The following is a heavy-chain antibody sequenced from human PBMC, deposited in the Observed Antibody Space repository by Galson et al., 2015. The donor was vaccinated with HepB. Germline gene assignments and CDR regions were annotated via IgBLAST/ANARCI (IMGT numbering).Heavy chain of an antibody. V-gene: IGHV3-21*01. D-gene: IGHD2-21*01. J-gene: IGHJ4*02. Sequence: SLRLSCAASGLTFSIYNMNWVRQAPGKGLEWVSSISGSSYIYSTDSVKGRFTISRDNAKNSLYLQMNSLRAEDTAVYYCARDRRDLGWSFDYWGQGALVTVSS. CDR1: GLTFSIYN. CDR2: ISGSSYI. CDR3: ARDRRDLGWSFDY.